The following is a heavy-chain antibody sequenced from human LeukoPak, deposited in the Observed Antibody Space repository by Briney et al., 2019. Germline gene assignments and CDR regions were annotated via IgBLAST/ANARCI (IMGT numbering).Heavy chain of an antibody. D-gene: IGHD4-11*01. CDR3: ASVPTVTTRGWFDP. Sequence: SVKVSCKTSGYIFMSSDISWVRQAPGQGLEWMGGIIPIFGTANYAQKFQGRVTITADESTSTAYMELSSLRSEDTAVYYCASVPTVTTRGWFDPWGQGTLVTISS. V-gene: IGHV1-69*13. CDR2: IIPIFGTA. CDR1: GYIFMSSD. J-gene: IGHJ5*02.